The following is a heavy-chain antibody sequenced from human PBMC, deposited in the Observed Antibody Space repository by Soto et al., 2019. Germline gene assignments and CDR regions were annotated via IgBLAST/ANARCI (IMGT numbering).Heavy chain of an antibody. V-gene: IGHV1-69*06. CDR3: PRSRDNIGVDWYSVYDAFDL. D-gene: IGHD3-9*01. CDR1: GATYTPFIAYA. J-gene: IGHJ3*01. CDR2: LIPLGTSP. Sequence: QVQLVQSGAEVKKPGSLVKVSCKASGATYTPFIAYAISWLRQLPGQGLEWMGPLIPLGTSPHYAQGLQDRITIIADRATLTVSQALSRLTSDDTAAYFCPRSRDNIGVDWYSVYDAFDLWGQGTLVPVPS.